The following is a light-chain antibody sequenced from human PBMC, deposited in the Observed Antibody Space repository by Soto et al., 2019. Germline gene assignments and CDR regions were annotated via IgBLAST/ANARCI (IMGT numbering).Light chain of an antibody. J-gene: IGKJ1*01. CDR3: MQGTHWPTWT. V-gene: IGKV2-30*01. CDR2: MVS. CDR1: RRRLYSDGKIY. Sequence: EVLVTQSPLYLPVTLGQPASISCRSTRRRLYSDGKIYLNWFHQRPGQPPRSLINMVSKRDSGVPGRFSGSGSETDFTLKISRVEAEDVGIYYCMQGTHWPTWTFGQGTRVDVK.